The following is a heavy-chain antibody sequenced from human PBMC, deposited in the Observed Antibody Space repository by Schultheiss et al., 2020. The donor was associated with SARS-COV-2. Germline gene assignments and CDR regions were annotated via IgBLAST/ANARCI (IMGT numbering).Heavy chain of an antibody. CDR2: IDPSDSYT. CDR1: GYIFTSYW. V-gene: IGHV5-10-1*01. D-gene: IGHD2-2*01. CDR3: ARLADCSSTSCPYYYYYYGMDV. J-gene: IGHJ6*02. Sequence: GGSLRLSCKGSGYIFTSYWISWVRQMPGKGLEWMGRIDPSDSYTNYSPSFQGHVTISADKSISTAYLQWSSLKASDTAMYYCARLADCSSTSCPYYYYYYGMDVWGQGTTVTVSS.